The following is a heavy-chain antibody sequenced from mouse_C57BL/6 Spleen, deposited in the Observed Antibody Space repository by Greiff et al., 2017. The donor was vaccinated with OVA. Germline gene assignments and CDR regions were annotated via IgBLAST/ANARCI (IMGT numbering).Heavy chain of an antibody. CDR3: ARWEGHYYGSSYGYFDV. Sequence: VQLQQPGPELVKPGASVKLSCKASGYTFTSYWMHWVKQRPGQGLEWIGNINPSNGGTNYNEKFKSKATLTVDKSSSTAYMQLSSLTSEDSAVYYCARWEGHYYGSSYGYFDVWGTGTTVTVSS. CDR2: INPSNGGT. V-gene: IGHV1-53*01. CDR1: GYTFTSYW. D-gene: IGHD1-1*01. J-gene: IGHJ1*03.